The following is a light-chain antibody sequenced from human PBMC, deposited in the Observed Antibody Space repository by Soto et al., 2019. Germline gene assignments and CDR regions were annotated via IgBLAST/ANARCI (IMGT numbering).Light chain of an antibody. J-gene: IGKJ4*01. CDR2: GAS. V-gene: IGKV3-20*01. Sequence: EIVLTQSPGTLSLSLGERATLSCRASQSVSSSYLAWYQQKPGQAPRLLIYGASSRATGIPDRFSGSGSGTDFTLTISRLEPEDFAVYYCQQYSSSPGLTFGGGTKVEIK. CDR1: QSVSSSY. CDR3: QQYSSSPGLT.